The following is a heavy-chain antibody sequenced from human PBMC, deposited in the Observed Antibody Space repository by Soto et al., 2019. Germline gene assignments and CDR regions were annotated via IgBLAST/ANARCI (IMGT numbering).Heavy chain of an antibody. CDR3: ARQHDYGDYSGFDP. J-gene: IGHJ5*02. CDR2: IYYSGST. CDR1: GGSISSYY. D-gene: IGHD4-17*01. V-gene: IGHV4-59*08. Sequence: SETLSLTCTVSGGSISSYYWSWIRQPPGKGLEWIGYIYYSGSTNYNPSLKSRVTISADTSKNQFSLKLSSVTAADTAVYYCARQHDYGDYSGFDPWGQGTLVTVSS.